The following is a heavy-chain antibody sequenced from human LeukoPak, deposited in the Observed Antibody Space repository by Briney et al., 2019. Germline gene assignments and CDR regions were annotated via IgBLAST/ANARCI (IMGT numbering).Heavy chain of an antibody. J-gene: IGHJ5*02. CDR2: ISSSGSNK. D-gene: IGHD3-9*01. CDR3: ARTAFDWSRVGGNWFDP. CDR1: GFTFSDYS. V-gene: IGHV3-48*04. Sequence: PGGSLRLSCAASGFTFSDYSLNWVRQAPGKGLEWISYISSSGSNKAYADSIEGRFTISRDNGKNSLYLQMNSLRADDTAVYYCARTAFDWSRVGGNWFDPWGQGTLVTVSS.